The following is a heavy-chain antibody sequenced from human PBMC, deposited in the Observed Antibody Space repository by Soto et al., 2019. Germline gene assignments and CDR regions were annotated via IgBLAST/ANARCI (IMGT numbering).Heavy chain of an antibody. CDR1: GYTFTGYY. Sequence: GASVKVSCKASGYTFTGYYIHWVRQAPGQGLEWMGWINPNSGGTNYAQKFQGWVTMTRDTSISTAYMELSRLRSDDTAVYYCARGPPYGSGSHSSFDYWGQGTLVTVSS. D-gene: IGHD3-10*01. CDR2: INPNSGGT. CDR3: ARGPPYGSGSHSSFDY. V-gene: IGHV1-2*04. J-gene: IGHJ4*02.